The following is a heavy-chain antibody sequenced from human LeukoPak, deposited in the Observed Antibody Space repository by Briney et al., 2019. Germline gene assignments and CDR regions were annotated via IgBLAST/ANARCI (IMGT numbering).Heavy chain of an antibody. CDR2: INSDGRST. J-gene: IGHJ4*02. D-gene: IGHD3-16*01. CDR1: GFTFSRYW. CDR3: AREGGGGYFDY. Sequence: GGSLRLSCAASGFTFSRYWMHWVRQAPGKGLVRVSLINSDGRSTINADSVKGRFTISRDNAKNSLYLQMNSLRAEDTAVYYCAREGGGGYFDYWGQGTLVTVSS. V-gene: IGHV3-74*01.